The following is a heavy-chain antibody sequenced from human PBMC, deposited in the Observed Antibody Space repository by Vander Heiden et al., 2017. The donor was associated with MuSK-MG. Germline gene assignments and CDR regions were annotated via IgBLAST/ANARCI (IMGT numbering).Heavy chain of an antibody. CDR3: TTGLWRDYFDY. V-gene: IGHV3-15*01. CDR2: IKSKTDGGTT. CDR1: GFTFSNAW. J-gene: IGHJ4*02. D-gene: IGHD2-21*01. Sequence: EVQLVESGGGLVKPGGSLRLSCAASGFTFSNAWMSWVRQAPGKGLEWVGRIKSKTDGGTTDYAAPVKGRFTISRDDAKNTLYLQMNSLKTEDTAVYYCTTGLWRDYFDYWGQGTLVTVSS.